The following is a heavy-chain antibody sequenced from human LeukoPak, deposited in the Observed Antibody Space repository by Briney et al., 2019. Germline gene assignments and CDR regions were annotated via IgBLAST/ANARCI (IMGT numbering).Heavy chain of an antibody. D-gene: IGHD3-10*01. J-gene: IGHJ1*01. CDR2: ISSSGTTI. CDR1: GFTLSNYE. V-gene: IGHV3-48*03. Sequence: GGSLRLSCAASGFTLSNYEVNWVRQAPGKGLEWVSYISSSGTTIYYADSVKGRFTISRDDVKNYLFLQMNSLRAEDTALYYCVRSITMFQHWGQGTLVTVSS. CDR3: VRSITMFQH.